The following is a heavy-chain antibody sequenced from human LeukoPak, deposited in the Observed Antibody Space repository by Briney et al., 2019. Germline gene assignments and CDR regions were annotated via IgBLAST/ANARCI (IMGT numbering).Heavy chain of an antibody. CDR2: IYYSGST. V-gene: IGHV4-59*01. CDR1: GGSISSYY. J-gene: IGHJ5*02. CDR3: ARAGADRSSYNWFDP. D-gene: IGHD3-10*01. Sequence: SETLSLTCTVSGGSISSYYWSWIRQPPGKGLERIGYIYYSGSTNYNPSLKSRVTISVDTSKNQFSLKLSSVTAADTAVYYCARAGADRSSYNWFDPWGQGTLVTVSS.